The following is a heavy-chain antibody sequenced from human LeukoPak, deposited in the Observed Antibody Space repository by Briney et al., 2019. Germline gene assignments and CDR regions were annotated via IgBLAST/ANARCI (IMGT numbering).Heavy chain of an antibody. D-gene: IGHD1-26*01. CDR3: SRDYYSGSYYGDC. CDR2: ISAYNGNT. CDR1: GYTFINYG. Sequence: ASVKVSCKASGYTFINYGITWVRQAPGQGLEWMGWISAYNGNTNYAQKLQGRVTMTADTSTSTAYMELGSLRSDDTAIYYCSRDYYSGSYYGDCWGQGTLVTVSS. V-gene: IGHV1-18*01. J-gene: IGHJ4*02.